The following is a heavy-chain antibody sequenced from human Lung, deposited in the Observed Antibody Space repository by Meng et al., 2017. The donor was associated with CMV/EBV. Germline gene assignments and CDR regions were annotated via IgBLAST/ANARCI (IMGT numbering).Heavy chain of an antibody. Sequence: ESLKISCAASGFTFSRYWMGWVRQVPGKGLEWVANIKQDGSEKYYVDSVKGRFTIARDNAKNSLYLQMNSLRADDTAVYYCVKGGTQDREYWGQGTLVTVSS. CDR3: VKGGTQDREY. J-gene: IGHJ4*02. D-gene: IGHD1-26*01. CDR2: IKQDGSEK. V-gene: IGHV3-7*01. CDR1: GFTFSRYW.